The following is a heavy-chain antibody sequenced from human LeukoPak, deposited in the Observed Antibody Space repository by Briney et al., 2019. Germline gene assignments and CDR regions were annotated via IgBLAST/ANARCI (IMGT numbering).Heavy chain of an antibody. CDR1: GGSFSGYY. V-gene: IGHV4-34*01. CDR3: ARAKVCSGGSCYYPYYYGMDV. J-gene: IGHJ6*04. Sequence: PSETLSLTCAVYGGSFSGYYWSWIRQPPGKGLEWIGEINRSGSTNYNPSLKSRVTISVDTSKNQFSLKLSSVTAADTAVYYCARAKVCSGGSCYYPYYYGMDVWGKGTTVTVSS. D-gene: IGHD2-15*01. CDR2: INRSGST.